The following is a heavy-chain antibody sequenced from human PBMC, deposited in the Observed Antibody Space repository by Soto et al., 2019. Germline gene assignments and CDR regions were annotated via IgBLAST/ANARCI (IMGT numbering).Heavy chain of an antibody. V-gene: IGHV1-8*01. J-gene: IGHJ4*02. CDR1: GYTFTSYD. CDR3: AEGNTMIVEQFDY. D-gene: IGHD3-22*01. CDR2: MNPNIGNT. Sequence: ASVKVSCKASGYTFTSYDINWVRQATGQGLEWMGWMNPNIGNTSYAQKFQGRVTITRNESTSTAYMELSSLRSEDTAVYYCAEGNTMIVEQFDYWGQGTQVTVSS.